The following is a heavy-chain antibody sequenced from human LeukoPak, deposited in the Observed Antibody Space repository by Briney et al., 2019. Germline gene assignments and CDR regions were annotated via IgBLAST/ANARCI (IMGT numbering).Heavy chain of an antibody. CDR1: GGSISSGSYY. J-gene: IGHJ4*02. D-gene: IGHD4-17*01. Sequence: PSETLSLTCTVSGGSISSGSYYWSWIRQPAGKGLEWIGRIYTSGSTNYNPSLKSRVTISVDTSKNQFSLKLSSVTAADTAVYYCARDRDDYGDSLFDYWGQGTLVTVSS. CDR2: IYTSGST. V-gene: IGHV4-61*02. CDR3: ARDRDDYGDSLFDY.